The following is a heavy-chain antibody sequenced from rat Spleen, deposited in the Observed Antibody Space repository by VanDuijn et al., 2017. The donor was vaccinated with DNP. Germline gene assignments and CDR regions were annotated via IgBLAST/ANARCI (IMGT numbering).Heavy chain of an antibody. D-gene: IGHD1-11*01. CDR1: GFTFSDYY. CDR3: GNWDATDYYIMDA. Sequence: EVLVVDSGGGLVQPGGSLRLSCAASGFTFSDYYMSWVRQAPTTGLEWVATISTSGGSTFYRHSVKGRFTISRDNAKSTLFLQMNSLRSEDTATYYCGNWDATDYYIMDAWGQGTSVTVSS. J-gene: IGHJ4*01. CDR2: ISTSGGST. V-gene: IGHV5-25*01.